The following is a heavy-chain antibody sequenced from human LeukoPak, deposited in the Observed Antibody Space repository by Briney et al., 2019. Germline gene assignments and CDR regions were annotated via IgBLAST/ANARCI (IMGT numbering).Heavy chain of an antibody. D-gene: IGHD6-19*01. CDR2: IKQDGSEK. Sequence: GGSLRLSCAASGFTFSSYAMSWVRQAPGKGLEWVANIKQDGSEKYYVDSVKGRFTISRDNAKNSLYLQMNSLRAEDTAVYYCARWGYSSGWSCFDYWGQGTLVTVSS. CDR3: ARWGYSSGWSCFDY. J-gene: IGHJ4*02. CDR1: GFTFSSYA. V-gene: IGHV3-7*01.